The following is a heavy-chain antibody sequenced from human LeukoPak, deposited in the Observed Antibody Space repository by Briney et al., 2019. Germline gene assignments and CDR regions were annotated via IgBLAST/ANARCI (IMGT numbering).Heavy chain of an antibody. D-gene: IGHD7-27*01. V-gene: IGHV3-9*03. CDR1: GFTFDDYA. J-gene: IGHJ4*02. CDR2: ISWSSGSI. CDR3: AKATPSGVSWGNYYFDY. Sequence: GRSLRLSCAASGFTFDDYAMHWVRQASGKGLEWVSGISWSSGSIGYADSVKGRFTISRDNAKNSLYLQMNSLRAEDMALYYCAKATPSGVSWGNYYFDYWGQGTLVTVSS.